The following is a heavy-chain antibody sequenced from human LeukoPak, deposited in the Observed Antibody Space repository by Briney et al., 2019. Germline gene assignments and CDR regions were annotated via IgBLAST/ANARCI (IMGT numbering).Heavy chain of an antibody. Sequence: GGSLRLSCAASGFTFSSYSMNWVRQAPGKGLEWASYISSSSSTIYYADSVKGRFTISRDNAKNSLYLQMNSLRAEDTAVYYCARRTNSGVDYWGQGTLVTVSS. V-gene: IGHV3-48*04. D-gene: IGHD5-12*01. CDR2: ISSSSSTI. CDR1: GFTFSSYS. CDR3: ARRTNSGVDY. J-gene: IGHJ4*02.